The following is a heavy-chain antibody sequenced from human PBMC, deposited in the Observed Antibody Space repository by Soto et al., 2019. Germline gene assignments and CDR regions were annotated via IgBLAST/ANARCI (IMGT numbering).Heavy chain of an antibody. CDR3: AREGSGYAFVDY. D-gene: IGHD5-12*01. J-gene: IGHJ4*02. CDR2: IYYSGST. V-gene: IGHV4-31*03. Sequence: QVQLQESGPGLVKPSQTLSLTCTVSGGSISSGGYYWSWIRQHPGKGLEWIGYIYYSGSTYYNPSLKSRVTISVDTSKHQFSLKMSSVTAADTAVYYCAREGSGYAFVDYWGQGTLVTVSS. CDR1: GGSISSGGYY.